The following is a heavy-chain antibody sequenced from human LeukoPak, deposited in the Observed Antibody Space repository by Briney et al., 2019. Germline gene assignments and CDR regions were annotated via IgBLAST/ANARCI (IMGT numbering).Heavy chain of an antibody. CDR2: IWYDGSNK. Sequence: GGXLRLSCAASGFTFSSYGMHWVRQAPGKGLEWVAVIWYDGSNKYYADSVKGRFTISRDNSKNTLYLQMNSLRAEDTAVYYCAKGTGIAVAGPDYWGQGTLVTVSS. J-gene: IGHJ4*02. CDR1: GFTFSSYG. V-gene: IGHV3-33*06. CDR3: AKGTGIAVAGPDY. D-gene: IGHD6-19*01.